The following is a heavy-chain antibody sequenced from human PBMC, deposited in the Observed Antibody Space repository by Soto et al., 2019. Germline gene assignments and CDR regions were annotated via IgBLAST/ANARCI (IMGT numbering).Heavy chain of an antibody. CDR2: INHSGST. CDR1: GGSFSVYY. Sequence: SETLSLTCAVYGGSFSVYYWSWIRQPPGKGLEWIGEINHSGSTNYTPSLKSRVTISVDTSKNQFSLKLSSVTAADTAVYYCARWIHEQLIDYWGQGTLVTVSS. CDR3: ARWIHEQLIDY. V-gene: IGHV4-34*01. D-gene: IGHD6-13*01. J-gene: IGHJ4*02.